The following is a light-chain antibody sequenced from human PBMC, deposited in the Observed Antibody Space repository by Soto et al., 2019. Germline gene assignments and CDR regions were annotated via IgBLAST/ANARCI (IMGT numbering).Light chain of an antibody. CDR3: LQYRSFTRT. Sequence: DIQMTQSPSAMSASVGDRVIITCRASQGISNRLAWFQQKPGTVPKRLIYGSSFLETGVPSRFSGGGSGTEFSLTITSLQAEDFATYYWLQYRSFTRTFGQETKVDIX. CDR1: QGISNR. V-gene: IGKV1-17*03. CDR2: GSS. J-gene: IGKJ1*01.